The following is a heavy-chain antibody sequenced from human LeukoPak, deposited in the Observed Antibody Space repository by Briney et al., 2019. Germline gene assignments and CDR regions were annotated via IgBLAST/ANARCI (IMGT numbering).Heavy chain of an antibody. CDR1: GFTFSSYS. D-gene: IGHD1-26*01. J-gene: IGHJ5*02. CDR2: ISSSSSYI. V-gene: IGHV3-21*01. Sequence: GGSLRLSCAASGFTFSSYSMNWVRQAPGKGLEWVSSISSSSSYIYYADSVKGRFTISRDNAKNSLYLQMNSLRAEDTAVYHCARDGASGSYTNWFDPWGQGTLVTVSS. CDR3: ARDGASGSYTNWFDP.